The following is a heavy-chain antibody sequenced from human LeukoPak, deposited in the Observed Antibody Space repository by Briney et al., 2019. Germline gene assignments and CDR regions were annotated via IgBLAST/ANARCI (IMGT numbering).Heavy chain of an antibody. CDR3: ARDRGGNSNGGFDY. CDR1: GFSFGSYA. D-gene: IGHD2-21*02. Sequence: GGSLRLSCAASGFSFGSYAMSWVRQAPGKGLEWVSVIYSGGSTYYADSVKGRFTISRDNSKNTLYLQMNSLRAEDTAVYYCARDRGGNSNGGFDYWGQGTLVTVSS. J-gene: IGHJ4*02. V-gene: IGHV3-66*01. CDR2: IYSGGST.